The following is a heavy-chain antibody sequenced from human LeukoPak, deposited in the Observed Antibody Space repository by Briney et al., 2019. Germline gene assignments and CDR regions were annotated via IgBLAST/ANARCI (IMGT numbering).Heavy chain of an antibody. CDR3: AKGYRVATTKHFDY. CDR2: IRYDGSNK. Sequence: GGSLRLSCAASGFTFSSYGMHWVRQAPGKGLEWVAFIRYDGSNKYYADSVKGRFTISRDNSKNTLYLQMNSLRAEDTAVYYCAKGYRVATTKHFDYWGQGTLVTVSS. V-gene: IGHV3-30*02. J-gene: IGHJ4*02. CDR1: GFTFSSYG. D-gene: IGHD5-12*01.